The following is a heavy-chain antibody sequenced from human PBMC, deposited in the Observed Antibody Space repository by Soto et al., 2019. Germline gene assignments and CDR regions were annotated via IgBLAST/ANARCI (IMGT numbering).Heavy chain of an antibody. CDR2: INPNSGGT. J-gene: IGHJ3*01. CDR1: GYTFTGYY. D-gene: IGHD3-22*01. V-gene: IGHV1-2*04. CDR3: ASSRRYSYDTTGLDAFDV. Sequence: AASVKVSCKASGYTFTGYYMHWVRQAPGQGLEWMGWINPNSGGTNYAQTFQGWVTMTRDTSISTAYMELSRLRSDDTAVYYCASSRRYSYDTTGLDAFDVWGKGKMVTVSS.